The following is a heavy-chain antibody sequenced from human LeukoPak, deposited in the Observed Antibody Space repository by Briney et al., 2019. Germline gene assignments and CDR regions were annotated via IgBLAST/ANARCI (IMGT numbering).Heavy chain of an antibody. D-gene: IGHD3-3*01. CDR1: GSSISSGYY. J-gene: IGHJ6*03. V-gene: IGHV4-38-2*02. Sequence: SETLSLTCTVSGSSISSGYYWGWIRQPPGKGLEWIGNIYHSGSTHYNSSLKSRVTISVDTSKNQFSLKLNSVTAADTAVYYCARVHDFWSGLASYYYMDVWGKGTTVTVSS. CDR3: ARVHDFWSGLASYYYMDV. CDR2: IYHSGST.